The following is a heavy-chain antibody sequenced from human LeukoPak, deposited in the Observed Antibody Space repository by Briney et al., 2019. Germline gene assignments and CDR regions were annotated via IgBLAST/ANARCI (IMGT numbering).Heavy chain of an antibody. CDR1: GGTFSSYA. CDR2: INPSGGST. D-gene: IGHD3-10*01. CDR3: ASTNYYGSGSEYYYYYGMDV. V-gene: IGHV1-46*01. Sequence: ASVNVSCKASGGTFSSYAISWVRQAPGQGLEWMGIINPSGGSTSCAQKFQGRVTMTRDTSTSTVYMELSSLRSEDTAVYYCASTNYYGSGSEYYYYYGMDVWGQGTTVTVSS. J-gene: IGHJ6*02.